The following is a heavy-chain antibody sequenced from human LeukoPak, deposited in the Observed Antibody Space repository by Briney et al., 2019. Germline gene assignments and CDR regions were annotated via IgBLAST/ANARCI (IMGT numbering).Heavy chain of an antibody. CDR2: INPSGGST. J-gene: IGHJ4*02. CDR3: AREHSSSWDQFDY. CDR1: GYTFTSYY. V-gene: IGHV1-46*01. Sequence: ASVKVSCKASGYTFTSYYMHWVRQAPGQGLEWMGIINPSGGSTSYAQQFQGRVTMTRDTSTSTSYMELRSLRSDDTAVYYCAREHSSSWDQFDYWGQGTLVTVSS. D-gene: IGHD6-13*01.